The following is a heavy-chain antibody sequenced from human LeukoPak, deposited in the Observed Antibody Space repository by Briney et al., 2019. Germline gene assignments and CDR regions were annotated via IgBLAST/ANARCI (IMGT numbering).Heavy chain of an antibody. Sequence: SETLSLTCAVSGGSISSSNWWSWVRQPPGKGLEWIGEIYHSGSTNYNPSLKSRVTISVDKSKNQFSLKLSSVTAADTAVYYCASPQYSSGRYGDGYWGQGTLVTVSS. D-gene: IGHD6-19*01. V-gene: IGHV4-4*02. CDR1: GGSISSSNW. CDR2: IYHSGST. CDR3: ASPQYSSGRYGDGY. J-gene: IGHJ4*02.